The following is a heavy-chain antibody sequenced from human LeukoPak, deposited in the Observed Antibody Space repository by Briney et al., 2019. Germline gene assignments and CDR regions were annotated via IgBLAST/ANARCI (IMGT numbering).Heavy chain of an antibody. V-gene: IGHV3-30*02. CDR2: IRYDGSNK. D-gene: IGHD1-1*01. J-gene: IGHJ4*02. CDR1: GFIFNSHG. Sequence: GGSLRLSCAASGFIFNSHGMHWVRQAPGKGLEWVAFIRYDGSNKDYADSVKGRFTISRDNSKNTVYLQMNSLRPEDTAVYYCAKESTIAALSTDDSWGQGTPVTVSS. CDR3: AKESTIAALSTDDS.